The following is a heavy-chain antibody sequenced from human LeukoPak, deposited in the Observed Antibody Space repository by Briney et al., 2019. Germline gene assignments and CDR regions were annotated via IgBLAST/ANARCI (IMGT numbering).Heavy chain of an antibody. CDR2: VSYDGGNK. D-gene: IGHD4-23*01. CDR3: ARGYGGQDYFDY. CDR1: GFTFSSYG. J-gene: IGHJ4*02. Sequence: GRSLRLSCAASGFTFSSYGMHWVRQAPGKGLEWVAVVSYDGGNKDYADSVKGRFTISRDNSKNTLYLQMNSLSIEDTAVYYCARGYGGQDYFDYWGQGTLVTVSS. V-gene: IGHV3-30*03.